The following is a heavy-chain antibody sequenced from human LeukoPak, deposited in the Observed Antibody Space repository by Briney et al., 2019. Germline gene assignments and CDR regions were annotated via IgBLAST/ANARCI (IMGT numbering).Heavy chain of an antibody. V-gene: IGHV4-34*01. J-gene: IGHJ6*02. D-gene: IGHD5-24*01. CDR2: INHSGST. Sequence: SETLFLTCAVYGGSFSGYYWSWIRQPPGKGLKWIGEINHSGSTNYNPSLKSRVTISVDTSKNQFSLKLSSVTAADTAVYYCARGEVVATTAGYYYYGTDVWGQGTTVTVSS. CDR1: GGSFSGYY. CDR3: ARGEVVATTAGYYYYGTDV.